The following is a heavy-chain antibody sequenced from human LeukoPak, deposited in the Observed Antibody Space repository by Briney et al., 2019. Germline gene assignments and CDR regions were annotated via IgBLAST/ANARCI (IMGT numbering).Heavy chain of an antibody. J-gene: IGHJ4*02. Sequence: SSVKVSCKASGYIFTGYYMHWVRPAPGQGLEWMGWVSPKSGVTNYAQKFQGRVTMTSDTSSSTAYMELSRLTSDDTAVYYCAGVGASTYYYGSGSYDYFDYWGQGTLVTVSS. CDR3: AGVGASTYYYGSGSYDYFDY. CDR2: VSPKSGVT. CDR1: GYIFTGYY. D-gene: IGHD3-10*01. V-gene: IGHV1-2*02.